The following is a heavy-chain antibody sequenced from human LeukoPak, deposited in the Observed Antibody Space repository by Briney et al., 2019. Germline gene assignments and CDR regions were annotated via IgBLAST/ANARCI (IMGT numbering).Heavy chain of an antibody. J-gene: IGHJ4*02. CDR3: VRDSDIGAAGYYFDS. CDR2: ISTDGRNI. CDR1: GFTFSYYA. V-gene: IGHV3-30*04. Sequence: GRSLRLSCAVSGFTFSYYAMHWVRQAPGKGLEWVAVISTDGRNIYYADSVKGRFTIPRDNSKNTLFLQMNSLRPGDTAVYFCVRDSDIGAAGYYFDSWGQGTLVTVSS. D-gene: IGHD6-13*01.